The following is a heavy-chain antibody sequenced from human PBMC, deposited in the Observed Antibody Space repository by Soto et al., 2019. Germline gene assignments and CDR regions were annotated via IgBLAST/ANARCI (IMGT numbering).Heavy chain of an antibody. CDR3: ARRRAGLDDS. D-gene: IGHD6-19*01. CDR1: GYTFTSYY. J-gene: IGHJ4*02. Sequence: GASVKVSCKASGYTFTSYYMHWVRQAPGQGLEWLGWISAYSGNTNYAQKFQGRVTMTTDTSTSTAYMELRSLRSDDTAVYYCARRRAGLDDSWGQGTLVTVSS. V-gene: IGHV1-18*04. CDR2: ISAYSGNT.